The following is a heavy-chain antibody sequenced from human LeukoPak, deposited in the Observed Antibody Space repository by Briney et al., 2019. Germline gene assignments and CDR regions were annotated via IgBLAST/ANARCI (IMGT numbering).Heavy chain of an antibody. Sequence: ASVKVSCKASGYTFTSYYMHWVRQAPGQGLEWMGIINPSGGSTSYAQKFQGRVTMTRDTSTSTVYMELSSLRSEDTAVYYCARDKLGYCSGGSCSLPDYWGQGTLVTVSS. J-gene: IGHJ4*02. CDR1: GYTFTSYY. D-gene: IGHD2-15*01. CDR3: ARDKLGYCSGGSCSLPDY. CDR2: INPSGGST. V-gene: IGHV1-46*01.